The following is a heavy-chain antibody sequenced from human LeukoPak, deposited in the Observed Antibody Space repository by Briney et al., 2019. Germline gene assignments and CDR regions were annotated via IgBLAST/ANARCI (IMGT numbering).Heavy chain of an antibody. D-gene: IGHD6-6*01. Sequence: ASVKVSCKASGYTFNTHSITWVRQAPGQGLEWLGWINADTGKPTYDQEFTGRFVFSLDKSVSKTYRQISSLKAEDAAVYYCAREVVRFDYWGQGTLVAVSS. J-gene: IGHJ4*02. CDR2: INADTGKP. V-gene: IGHV7-4-1*02. CDR3: AREVVRFDY. CDR1: GYTFNTHS.